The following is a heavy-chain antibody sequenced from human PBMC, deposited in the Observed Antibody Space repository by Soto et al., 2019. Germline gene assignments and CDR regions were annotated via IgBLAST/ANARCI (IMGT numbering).Heavy chain of an antibody. Sequence: PGGSLRLSCAASGFTFSSYAMSWVRQAPGKGLEWVSAISGSGGSTYYADSVKGRFTISRDNSKNTLYLQMNSLRAEDTAVYYCAKDLVRSGWVPRRRGMDVWGQGTTVTSP. V-gene: IGHV3-23*01. CDR1: GFTFSSYA. CDR3: AKDLVRSGWVPRRRGMDV. D-gene: IGHD1-26*01. J-gene: IGHJ6*02. CDR2: ISGSGGST.